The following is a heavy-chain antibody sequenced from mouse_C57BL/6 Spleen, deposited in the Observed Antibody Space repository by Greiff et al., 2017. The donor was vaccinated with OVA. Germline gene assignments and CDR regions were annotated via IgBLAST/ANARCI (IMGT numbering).Heavy chain of an antibody. CDR3: THDGYYSY. V-gene: IGHV14-4*01. CDR2: IDPENGDT. D-gene: IGHD2-3*01. CDR1: GFNIKDDY. Sequence: VQLKESGAELVRPGASVKLSCTASGFNIKDDYMHWVKQRPEQGLEWIGWIDPENGDTEYASKFQGKATITADTSSNTAYLQLSSLTSEDTAVYYCTHDGYYSYWGQGTTLTVSS. J-gene: IGHJ2*01.